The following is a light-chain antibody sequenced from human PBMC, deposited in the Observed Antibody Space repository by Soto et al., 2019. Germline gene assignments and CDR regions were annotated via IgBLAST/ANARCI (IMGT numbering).Light chain of an antibody. Sequence: QSALTQPASVSGSPGQSITISCTGTSSDVGGYNFVSWYQQHPGKAPKLMIYDVYTRPSGASNRFSGSKSGNTASLTIAGLQAEDGAAYCCSSSTSTSTLVFGTGTAVTVL. CDR3: SSSTSTSTLV. V-gene: IGLV2-14*01. CDR2: DVY. CDR1: SSDVGGYNF. J-gene: IGLJ1*01.